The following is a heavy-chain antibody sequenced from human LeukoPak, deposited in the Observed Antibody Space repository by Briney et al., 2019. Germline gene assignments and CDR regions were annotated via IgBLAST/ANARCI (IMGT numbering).Heavy chain of an antibody. Sequence: ASVKVSCKVSGGTFSSYEINWVRQAPGQGPEWMGGILPIFGTPKYNQKLQGRVTIIADESTSSVYMDLTSLVSEDTAVYYCARARGSFPDAFDFWGQGTMVTVSS. CDR2: ILPIFGTP. CDR3: ARARGSFPDAFDF. V-gene: IGHV1-69*13. CDR1: GGTFSSYE. D-gene: IGHD1-26*01. J-gene: IGHJ3*01.